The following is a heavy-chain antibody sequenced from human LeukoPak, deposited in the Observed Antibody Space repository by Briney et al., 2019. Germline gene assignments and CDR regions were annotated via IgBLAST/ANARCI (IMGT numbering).Heavy chain of an antibody. Sequence: FIICSSHYIYSADSVKGRFTISRDNSRNSLYLQMNSLRAEDTAVYYCAGRDYGDYFFDSWGQGTLVTVSS. V-gene: IGHV3-21*01. CDR3: AGRDYGDYFFDS. J-gene: IGHJ4*02. CDR2: IICSSHYI. D-gene: IGHD4-17*01.